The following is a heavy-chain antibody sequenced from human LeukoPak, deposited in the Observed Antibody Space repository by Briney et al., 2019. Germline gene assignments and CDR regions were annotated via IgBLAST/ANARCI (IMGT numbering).Heavy chain of an antibody. D-gene: IGHD2/OR15-2a*01. CDR3: ATAEWEYFYFDS. CDR1: GGSVSRGGHY. Sequence: SETLSLTCTVSGGSVSRGGHYWSWIRQHPGKGLEWIGFTSYSGGTYYNPSLMGRIVISEDTSQNQFSLKMRDVTAADTAVYFCATAEWEYFYFDSWGQGALVAVSS. J-gene: IGHJ4*02. V-gene: IGHV4-31*03. CDR2: TSYSGGT.